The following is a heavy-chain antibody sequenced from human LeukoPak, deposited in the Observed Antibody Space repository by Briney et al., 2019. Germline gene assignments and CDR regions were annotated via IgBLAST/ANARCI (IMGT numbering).Heavy chain of an antibody. CDR3: ARVIPITMVRGVIIRNSAFGI. V-gene: IGHV4-34*01. D-gene: IGHD3-10*01. Sequence: SETLSLTCAVYGGSFSGYYWSWIRQPPGKGLEWIGEINHSGSTNYNPSLKSRVTISVDTSKNQFSLKLSSVTAADTAVYYCARVIPITMVRGVIIRNSAFGIWGQGTMVTVSS. J-gene: IGHJ3*02. CDR2: INHSGST. CDR1: GGSFSGYY.